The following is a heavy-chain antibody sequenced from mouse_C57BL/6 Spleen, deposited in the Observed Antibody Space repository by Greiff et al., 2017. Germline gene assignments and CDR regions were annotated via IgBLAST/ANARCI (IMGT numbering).Heavy chain of an antibody. J-gene: IGHJ3*01. CDR3: AREAYYSNCGGFAG. CDR2: ISDGGSYT. D-gene: IGHD2-5*01. Sequence: EVQRVESGGGLVKPGGSLKLSCAASGYTFSSYAMSWVRQTPEKRLEWVATISDGGSYTYYQDNVKGRVTISRDNAKNNLYLQMSHLNSEDTAMYYGAREAYYSNCGGFAGWGQGTLVTVAA. V-gene: IGHV5-4*01. CDR1: GYTFSSYA.